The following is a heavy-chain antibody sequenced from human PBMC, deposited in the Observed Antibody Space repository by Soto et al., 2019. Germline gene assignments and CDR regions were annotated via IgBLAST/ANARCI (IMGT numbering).Heavy chain of an antibody. J-gene: IGHJ4*02. Sequence: PGGSLRLSCAASGFTVSSYYMSWARQAPGKGLEWVSVIYSGGSGTTYYAGSVKGRFTISRDISKNTVYLQMNSLRAEDTAVYYCARDGSSRPTEDRGQGTLVTVSS. CDR1: GFTVSSYY. CDR3: ARDGSSRPTED. D-gene: IGHD3-10*01. V-gene: IGHV3-66*01. CDR2: IYSGGSGTT.